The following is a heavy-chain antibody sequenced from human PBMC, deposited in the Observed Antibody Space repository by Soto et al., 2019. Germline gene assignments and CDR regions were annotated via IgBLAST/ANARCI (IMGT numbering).Heavy chain of an antibody. J-gene: IGHJ5*02. CDR1: GFTFSSYG. V-gene: IGHV3-30*18. CDR2: ISYDGSNK. CDR3: AKGMRSQAMNWFDP. Sequence: PGGSLRLSCAASGFTFSSYGMHWFRQAPGKGLEWVAVISYDGSNKYYADSVKGRFTISRDNSKNTLYLQMNSLRAEDTAVYYCAKGMRSQAMNWFDPWGQGTQGTVST.